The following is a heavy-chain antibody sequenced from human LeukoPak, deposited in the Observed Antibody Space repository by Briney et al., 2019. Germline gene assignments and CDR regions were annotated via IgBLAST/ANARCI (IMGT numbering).Heavy chain of an antibody. CDR2: IHHSGAT. D-gene: IGHD5-18*01. V-gene: IGHV4-59*01. Sequence: SETLSLTCSVSGVSITTNYWSWLRQPPGKGLEWLGYIHHSGATSYNPSLKSRGTMSLDTSNNQFSLKVTSVTAADTAVYYCARSSAHSYGDFHFWGQGNLVTVSS. J-gene: IGHJ4*02. CDR3: ARSSAHSYGDFHF. CDR1: GVSITTNY.